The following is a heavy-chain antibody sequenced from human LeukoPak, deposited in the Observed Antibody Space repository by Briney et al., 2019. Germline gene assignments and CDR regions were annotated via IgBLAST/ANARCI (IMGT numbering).Heavy chain of an antibody. CDR2: ISYDGSNK. CDR1: GFTFSSYG. CDR3: AKAPNGGWYYFDY. J-gene: IGHJ4*02. D-gene: IGHD6-19*01. Sequence: GGSLRLSCAASGFTFSSYGMHWVRQAPGKGLEWVAVISYDGSNKYYADSVKGRFTISRDNSKNTLYLQMNSLRAEDTAVYYCAKAPNGGWYYFDYWAREPWSPSPQ. V-gene: IGHV3-30*18.